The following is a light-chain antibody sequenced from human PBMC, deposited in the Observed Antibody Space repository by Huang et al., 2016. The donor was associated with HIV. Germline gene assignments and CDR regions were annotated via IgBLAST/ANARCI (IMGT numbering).Light chain of an antibody. CDR2: TTA. CDR3: QQYYGTPT. J-gene: IGKJ1*01. V-gene: IGKV1-NL1*01. Sequence: DIQMTQSPSSLSPSVGDRVTITCRASQAISNSLAWYQQKPGKAHKLLLHTTARWEDGVPSRFSGSGSGADYTLTISSLQPEDFATYYCQQYYGTPTFGQGTRVEIK. CDR1: QAISNS.